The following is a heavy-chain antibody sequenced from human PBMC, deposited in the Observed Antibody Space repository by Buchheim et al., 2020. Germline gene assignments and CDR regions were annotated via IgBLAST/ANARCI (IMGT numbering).Heavy chain of an antibody. Sequence: QVQLQESGPGLVKPSETLSLTCTVSGGSISSYYWSWIRQPPGKGLEWIGYIYYSGSTNYNPSLKSRVTISVDTSKNPFSLKLSSVTAADTAVYYCARGGLTTVTTVNFDYWGQGTL. J-gene: IGHJ4*02. CDR3: ARGGLTTVTTVNFDY. CDR2: IYYSGST. CDR1: GGSISSYY. D-gene: IGHD4-17*01. V-gene: IGHV4-59*01.